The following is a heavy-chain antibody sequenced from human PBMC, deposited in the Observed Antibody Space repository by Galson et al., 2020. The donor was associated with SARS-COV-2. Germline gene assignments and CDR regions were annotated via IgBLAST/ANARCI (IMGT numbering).Heavy chain of an antibody. Sequence: SETLSLSCSVSGGSLVSSTYYWAWIRQPPGQGLVWIRSADYTGNTYFNPALKRLVTLSLDPYKSQFPLTLSSVTAADTAVYYCARERDYGSGTYPSKHHGMDVWGQGTTVTVSS. J-gene: IGHJ6*02. CDR1: GGSLVSSTYY. V-gene: IGHV4-39*06. D-gene: IGHD3-10*01. CDR3: ARERDYGSGTYPSKHHGMDV. CDR2: ADYTGNT.